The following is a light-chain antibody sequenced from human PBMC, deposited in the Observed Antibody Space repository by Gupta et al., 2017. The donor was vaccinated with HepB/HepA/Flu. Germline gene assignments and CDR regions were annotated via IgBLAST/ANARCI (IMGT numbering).Light chain of an antibody. CDR1: QTIRSY. CDR2: TTS. J-gene: IGKJ4*01. Sequence: DIQMTQSPSSLSASVGARVTITCRASQTIRSYLHWYQQKPGKAPRLLIYTTSTLQSGVPSRFSGSGSGTDFTLTISSLQPEDFATYYCQQTDSTLEVTFGGGTKVEIK. CDR3: QQTDSTLEVT. V-gene: IGKV1-39*01.